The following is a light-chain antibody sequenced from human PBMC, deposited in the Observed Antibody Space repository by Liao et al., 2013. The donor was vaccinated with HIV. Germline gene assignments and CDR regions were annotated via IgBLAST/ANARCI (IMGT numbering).Light chain of an antibody. CDR2: QDS. J-gene: IGLJ1*01. CDR3: QVWDSSSVAGV. V-gene: IGLV3-1*01. CDR1: KLGEKY. Sequence: SYELTQPPSVSVSPGQKVSITCSGDKLGEKYACWYQQKPGQSPVLVIYQDSKRPSGIPERFSGSNSGNTATLTISRVEAGDEADYYCQVWDSSSVAGVFGTGTKVTVL.